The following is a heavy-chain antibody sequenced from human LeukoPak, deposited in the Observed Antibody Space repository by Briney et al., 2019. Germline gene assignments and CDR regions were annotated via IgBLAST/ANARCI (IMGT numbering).Heavy chain of an antibody. CDR3: AKAGSIRFDY. D-gene: IGHD1-26*01. J-gene: IGHJ4*02. CDR1: GYTFTGYY. CDR2: MNPNSGNT. Sequence: ASVKVSCKASGYTFTGYYMHWVRQATGQGLEWMGWMNPNSGNTGYAQKFQGRVTMTRNTSISTAYMELSSLRSEDTAAYYCAKAGSIRFDYWGQGTLVTVSS. V-gene: IGHV1-8*02.